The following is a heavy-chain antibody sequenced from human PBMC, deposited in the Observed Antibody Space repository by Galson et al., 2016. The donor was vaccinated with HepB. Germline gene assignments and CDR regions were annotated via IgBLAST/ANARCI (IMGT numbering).Heavy chain of an antibody. CDR3: ARSYGGMIPRFLGDY. CDR1: GYTFTTYG. CDR2: ISAYNGDT. V-gene: IGHV1-18*04. D-gene: IGHD3-3*01. J-gene: IGHJ4*02. Sequence: SVKVSCKASGYTFTTYGIIWVRQAPGQGPEWMGWISAYNGDTKYAQKFQGRVAMTTDTSTTTAYMELRSLSSVAATDTAVYYCARSYGGMIPRFLGDYWGQGILVTVSS.